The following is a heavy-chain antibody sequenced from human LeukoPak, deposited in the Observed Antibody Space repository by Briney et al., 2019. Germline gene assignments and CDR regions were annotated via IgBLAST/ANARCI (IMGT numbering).Heavy chain of an antibody. Sequence: SVKVSCKASGGTFSSYAISWVRQAPGQGLEWMGGIIPIFGTANYAQKFQGRVTITADESTSTAYMELSSLRSEDTAVYYCAAILAARPNFDYWGQGTLVTVSS. CDR2: IIPIFGTA. J-gene: IGHJ4*02. CDR3: AAILAARPNFDY. CDR1: GGTFSSYA. V-gene: IGHV1-69*13. D-gene: IGHD6-6*01.